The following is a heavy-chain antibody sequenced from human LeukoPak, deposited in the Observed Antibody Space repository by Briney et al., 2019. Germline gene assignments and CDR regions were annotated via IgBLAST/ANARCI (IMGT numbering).Heavy chain of an antibody. CDR1: GGSISSSSYY. CDR3: ARGAARQGSDAFDI. CDR2: IYYSGST. V-gene: IGHV4-39*07. Sequence: PSETLSLTCTVSGGSISSSSYYWGWIRQPPGKGLEWIGSIYYSGSTYYNPSLKSRVTISVDTSKNQFSLKLSSVTAADTAVYYCARGAARQGSDAFDIWGQGTMVTVSS. J-gene: IGHJ3*02. D-gene: IGHD6-6*01.